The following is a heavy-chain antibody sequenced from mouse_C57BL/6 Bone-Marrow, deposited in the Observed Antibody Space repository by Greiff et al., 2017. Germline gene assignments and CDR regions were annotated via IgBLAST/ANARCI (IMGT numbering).Heavy chain of an antibody. J-gene: IGHJ2*01. D-gene: IGHD1-1*01. V-gene: IGHV1-81*01. Sequence: QVQLQQSGAELARPGASVKLSCKASGYTFTSYGISWVKQRTGQGLEWIGEIYPRSGNTYYNEKFKGKATLTADKSSSTAYMELRSLTSEDSAVYFCARACASTVVATNYFDYWGQGTTLTVSS. CDR3: ARACASTVVATNYFDY. CDR2: IYPRSGNT. CDR1: GYTFTSYG.